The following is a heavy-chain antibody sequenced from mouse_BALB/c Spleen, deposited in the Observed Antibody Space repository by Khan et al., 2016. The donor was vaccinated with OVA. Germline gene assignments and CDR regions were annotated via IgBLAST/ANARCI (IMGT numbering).Heavy chain of an antibody. V-gene: IGHV5-6*01. CDR1: GFTFSTYG. J-gene: IGHJ3*01. Sequence: EVELVESGGDLVEPGGSLKLSCAASGFTFSTYGMSWVRQTPDKRLEWVATISTCGHYTYYPDSVRGRFTISRDNAKNTLYLHMTSLKSEDTAMFYCARLAYYYDSEGFAYWGQGTLVTVSA. D-gene: IGHD1-1*01. CDR2: ISTCGHYT. CDR3: ARLAYYYDSEGFAY.